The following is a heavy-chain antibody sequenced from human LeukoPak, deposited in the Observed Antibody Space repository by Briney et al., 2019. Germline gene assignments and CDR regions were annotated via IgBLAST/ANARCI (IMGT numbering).Heavy chain of an antibody. D-gene: IGHD3-3*01. J-gene: IGHJ6*02. CDR3: ARDSDYDFWSGTRYGMDV. CDR2: ISAYNGNT. CDR1: GYTFTSYG. Sequence: GASVKVSCKASGYTFTSYGISWVRQAPGQGLEWMGWISAYNGNTNYAQKLQGRVTMTTDTSTSTAYMELRSLRSDDTAVYYCARDSDYDFWSGTRYGMDVWGQGTTVTVSS. V-gene: IGHV1-18*01.